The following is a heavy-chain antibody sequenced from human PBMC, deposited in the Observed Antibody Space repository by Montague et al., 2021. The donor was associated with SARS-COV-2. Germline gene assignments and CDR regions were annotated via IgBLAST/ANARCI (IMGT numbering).Heavy chain of an antibody. V-gene: IGHV3-53*01. Sequence: SLRLSCAASGFTVSSNYMNWVRQAPGKGLEWVSVIYSGGSTYYADSVKGRFIISRDNSKNTLYLQMNSLRAEDTAVYYCARDNYYGSGRSYWGQGTLVTVSS. CDR3: ARDNYYGSGRSY. J-gene: IGHJ4*02. CDR1: GFTVSSNY. D-gene: IGHD3-10*01. CDR2: IYSGGST.